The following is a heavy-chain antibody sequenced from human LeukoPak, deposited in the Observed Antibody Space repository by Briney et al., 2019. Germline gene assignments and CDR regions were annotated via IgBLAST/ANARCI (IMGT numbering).Heavy chain of an antibody. V-gene: IGHV6-1*01. CDR3: ARDPGYYYAMDV. CDR2: TYYRSKWYH. Sequence: SQTLPLTCAISGDSVSSNTAAWNWVRQSPSRGLEWLGRTYYRSKWYHDYAPSVRSRVAINPDTSKNLFSLQLNSVTPEDTAVYYCARDPGYYYAMDVWGQGTTVTVSS. CDR1: GDSVSSNTAA. D-gene: IGHD2-15*01. J-gene: IGHJ6*02.